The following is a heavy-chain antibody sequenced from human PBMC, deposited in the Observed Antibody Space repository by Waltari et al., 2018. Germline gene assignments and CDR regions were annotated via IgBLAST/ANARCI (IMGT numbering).Heavy chain of an antibody. V-gene: IGHV3-73*01. J-gene: IGHJ4*02. Sequence: EVQLVESGGGLVQPGGSLKLSCAASGFTFSGSAMHWVRQASGKGVGWVGRIRSKANSYATAYAASVKGRFTISRDDSKSTAYLQMTSLKTEDTAVYYCTRRSSDDSSGYWASWGQGTLVTVSS. CDR3: TRRSSDDSSGYWAS. CDR1: GFTFSGSA. CDR2: IRSKANSYAT. D-gene: IGHD3-22*01.